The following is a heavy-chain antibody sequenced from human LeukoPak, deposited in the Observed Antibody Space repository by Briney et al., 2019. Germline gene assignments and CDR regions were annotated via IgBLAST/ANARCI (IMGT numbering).Heavy chain of an antibody. J-gene: IGHJ5*02. V-gene: IGHV3-23*01. D-gene: IGHD3-10*01. CDR3: AKDPSYYYGPADWFDP. Sequence: PGGSLRLSCAASGFTFSSYAMSWVRQAPGKGLEWVSAISGSGGSTYYADSVKGRFTISRDNSKNTLCLQMNSLRAEDTAVYYCAKDPSYYYGPADWFDPWGQGTLVTVSS. CDR2: ISGSGGST. CDR1: GFTFSSYA.